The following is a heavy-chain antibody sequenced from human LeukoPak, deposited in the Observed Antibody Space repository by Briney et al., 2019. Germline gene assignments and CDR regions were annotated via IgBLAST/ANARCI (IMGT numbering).Heavy chain of an antibody. Sequence: GGSLRLSCTASGFTLSSYEMSWIRQAPGKGLEWVSSIDYSGGSTYYADSVKGRFTISRDNSKNTLYLQMNSLRAEDTAVYYCAKLREWELPDLFDYWGQGTLVTVSS. CDR3: AKLREWELPDLFDY. CDR1: GFTLSSYE. V-gene: IGHV3-23*01. J-gene: IGHJ4*02. D-gene: IGHD1-26*01. CDR2: IDYSGGST.